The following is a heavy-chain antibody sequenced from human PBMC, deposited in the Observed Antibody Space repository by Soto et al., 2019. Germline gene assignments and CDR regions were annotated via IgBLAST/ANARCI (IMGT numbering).Heavy chain of an antibody. CDR1: GGSFSSYY. CDR3: AGGRDGYNLYYFDY. D-gene: IGHD5-12*01. V-gene: IGHV4-59*01. CDR2: IYYSGSA. J-gene: IGHJ4*02. Sequence: SETLSLTCTVSGGSFSSYYWSWIRQPPGKGLEWIGYIYYSGSANYNPSLKSRVTISIDTSKNQFSLKLRSVTAADTAVYYCAGGRDGYNLYYFDYWGQGTLVTVSS.